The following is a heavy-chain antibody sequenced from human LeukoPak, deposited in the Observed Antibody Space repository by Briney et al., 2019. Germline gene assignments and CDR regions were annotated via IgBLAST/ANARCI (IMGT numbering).Heavy chain of an antibody. V-gene: IGHV3-48*03. Sequence: GGSLRLSCAASGFTFSSYEMNWVRQAPGKGLEWVSYISSRGSTIYYADSAKGRFTISRDNAKNSLYLQMNSLRAEDTAVYYCARAQATYCGGDCYPEYYYYYMDVWGKGTTVTISS. CDR2: ISSRGSTI. CDR3: ARAQATYCGGDCYPEYYYYYMDV. CDR1: GFTFSSYE. D-gene: IGHD2-21*02. J-gene: IGHJ6*03.